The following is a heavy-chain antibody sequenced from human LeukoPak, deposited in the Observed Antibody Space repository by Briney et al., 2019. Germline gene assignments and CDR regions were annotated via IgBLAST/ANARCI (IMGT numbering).Heavy chain of an antibody. CDR2: ISYDGSNK. CDR1: GFTFSSYG. J-gene: IGHJ4*02. D-gene: IGHD5-18*01. Sequence: GRSLRLSCAASGFTFSSYGMHWVRQAPGKGLEGVVVISYDGSNKYYADSVKGRFTISRDNSKNTLYLQMNGLRAEDTAVYYCAKWPSGYSYGSYPFDYWGQGTLVTVSS. CDR3: AKWPSGYSYGSYPFDY. V-gene: IGHV3-30*18.